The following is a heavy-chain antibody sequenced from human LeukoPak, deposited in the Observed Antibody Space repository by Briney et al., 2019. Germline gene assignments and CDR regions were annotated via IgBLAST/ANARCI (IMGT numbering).Heavy chain of an antibody. CDR3: ARDRGLYYMDV. CDR2: ISSSSSYI. D-gene: IGHD3-10*01. J-gene: IGHJ6*03. CDR1: GFTFSSYS. Sequence: GGSLRLSCAASGFTFSSYSLNWVRQAPGKGLEWVSSISSSSSYIYYADSVKGRFTISRDNAKNSLYLQMNSLRAEDTAVYYCARDRGLYYMDVWGKGTTVTISS. V-gene: IGHV3-21*01.